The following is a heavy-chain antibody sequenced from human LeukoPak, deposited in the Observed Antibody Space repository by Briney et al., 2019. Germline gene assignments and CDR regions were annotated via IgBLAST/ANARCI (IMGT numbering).Heavy chain of an antibody. J-gene: IGHJ5*02. CDR1: GGSISSSSYY. CDR2: ISDIGSI. V-gene: IGHV4-61*05. CDR3: ASREAISGWFDP. Sequence: SETLSLTCTVSGGSISSSSYYWSWIRQPPGKGLEWIAYISDIGSINYNPSLKSRVTISLETSKNQFSLKLSSVTAADTAVYYCASREAISGWFDPWGQGTLVTVSS. D-gene: IGHD3-3*01.